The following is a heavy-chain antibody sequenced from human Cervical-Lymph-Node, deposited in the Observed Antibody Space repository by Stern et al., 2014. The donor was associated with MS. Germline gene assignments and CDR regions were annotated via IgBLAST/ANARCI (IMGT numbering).Heavy chain of an antibody. V-gene: IGHV5-51*01. CDR1: GYSFSSFW. CDR3: ARHDASGWARAADAFKF. J-gene: IGHJ3*01. CDR2: IYPGDPDI. Sequence: VQLVQSGAEVKKPGESLKISCKASGYSFSSFWIGWVRQMPGRGLEWMGIIYPGDPDIRYSPSFQGQGTISAARPISTAYLQWSSLKASDTATYYCARHDASGWARAADAFKFWGQGTAVTVSS. D-gene: IGHD6-19*01.